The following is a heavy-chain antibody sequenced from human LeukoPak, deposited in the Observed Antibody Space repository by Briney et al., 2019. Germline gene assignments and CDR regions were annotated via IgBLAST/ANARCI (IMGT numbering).Heavy chain of an antibody. V-gene: IGHV3-33*01. CDR3: ARDLATVVSWFDP. CDR1: GFTFTRHG. D-gene: IGHD4-23*01. CDR2: IWYDGSNK. J-gene: IGHJ5*02. Sequence: GGSLRLSCAASGFTFTRHGMHWVRQAPGKRLEWVAVIWYDGSNKYYADSVKGRFTISRDNSKNTLYLQMNSLRAEDTAVYYCARDLATVVSWFDPRGQGTLVTVSS.